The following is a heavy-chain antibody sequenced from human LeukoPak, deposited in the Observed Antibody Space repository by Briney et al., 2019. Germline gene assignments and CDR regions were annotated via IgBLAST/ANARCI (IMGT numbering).Heavy chain of an antibody. CDR3: ARFNFLLYSSSHNWFDP. J-gene: IGHJ5*02. CDR1: GGSISSYY. CDR2: IYHSGST. V-gene: IGHV4-59*01. D-gene: IGHD6-13*01. Sequence: SETLSLTCTVSGGSISSYYWSWIRQPPGKGLEWIGYIYHSGSTKYNPSLKSRVTISVDTSKKQFSLKLSSVTAAGTAVYYCARFNFLLYSSSHNWFDPWGQGILVTVSS.